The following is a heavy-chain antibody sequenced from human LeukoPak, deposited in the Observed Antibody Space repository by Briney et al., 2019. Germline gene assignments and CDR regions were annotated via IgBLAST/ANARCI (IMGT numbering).Heavy chain of an antibody. Sequence: PSETLSLTCTVSGGSISSFYWSWIRQPPGKGLEWIGYIYYSGSTNYNPSLKSRLTISVDTSKNQSSLKLSSVTAADTAVYYCARVQESQIDYYFDYWGQGTLVTVSS. D-gene: IGHD3-9*01. V-gene: IGHV4-59*01. CDR3: ARVQESQIDYYFDY. CDR2: IYYSGST. J-gene: IGHJ4*02. CDR1: GGSISSFY.